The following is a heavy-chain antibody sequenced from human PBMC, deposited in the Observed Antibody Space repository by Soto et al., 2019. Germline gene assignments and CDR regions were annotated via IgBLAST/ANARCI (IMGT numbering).Heavy chain of an antibody. V-gene: IGHV4-31*03. CDR3: ARDGKGEYTYGYWFDP. CDR2: IYSSGST. D-gene: IGHD5-18*01. J-gene: IGHJ5*02. Sequence: QVQLQESGPGLVKPSQTLSFTCTVTGGSISSGGYYWHWIRQHPGKGLEYIGYIYSSGSTYYNPSLESRVTISVDTSKNQFSLELSSVTDADTAVYYCARDGKGEYTYGYWFDPWGQGTLVTVSS. CDR1: GGSISSGGYY.